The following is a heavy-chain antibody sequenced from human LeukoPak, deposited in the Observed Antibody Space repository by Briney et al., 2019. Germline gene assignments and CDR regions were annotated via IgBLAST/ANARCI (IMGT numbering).Heavy chain of an antibody. CDR1: GFVFSSSA. J-gene: IGHJ4*02. V-gene: IGHV3-23*01. D-gene: IGHD2-15*01. CDR2: ISDSGGYT. CDR3: AKSPLAYCSGSSCHLYFDY. Sequence: GGSLRLPCAASGFVFSSSAMPWVRQSPGKGLEWVSSISDSGGYTYYADSVKGRFTISRDNSKNTLYLQMNSLGAEDTAVYYCAKSPLAYCSGSSCHLYFDYWGQGTLVTVSS.